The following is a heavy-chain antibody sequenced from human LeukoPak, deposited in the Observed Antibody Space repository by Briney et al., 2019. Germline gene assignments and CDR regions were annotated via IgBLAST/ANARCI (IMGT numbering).Heavy chain of an antibody. V-gene: IGHV4-34*01. D-gene: IGHD1-26*01. Sequence: PSETLSLTCTVSGGSISSYYWSWIRQPPGKGLEWIGEINHSGSTSYNPSLKSRVTISVDTSKNQFSLKLSSVTAADTAVYYCATTYSGSYLGYWGQGTLVTVSS. J-gene: IGHJ4*02. CDR2: INHSGST. CDR3: ATTYSGSYLGY. CDR1: GGSISSYY.